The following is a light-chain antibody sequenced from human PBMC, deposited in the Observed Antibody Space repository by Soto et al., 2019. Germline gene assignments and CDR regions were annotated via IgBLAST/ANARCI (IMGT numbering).Light chain of an antibody. Sequence: DIQMTQSPSSLSASVGDRVTITCRASQSISNYLNWYQQKPGKAPKLLIYTTSNLQSGVPSRFSGSGSGTDFTLTISSLQPEDFATYYCQQSYRTPWTFGLGTKVDIK. CDR1: QSISNY. J-gene: IGKJ1*01. CDR3: QQSYRTPWT. CDR2: TTS. V-gene: IGKV1-39*01.